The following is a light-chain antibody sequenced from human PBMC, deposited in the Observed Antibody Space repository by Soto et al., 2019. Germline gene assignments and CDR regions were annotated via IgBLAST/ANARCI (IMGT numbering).Light chain of an antibody. J-gene: IGKJ5*01. CDR1: QSISSY. Sequence: DIQMTQSPSSLSASVGDRVTITCRASQSISSYLNWYQQKPGKAPNLLIYAASSLQSGVPSRFSGSGSGTDFILTISSLQPEDFATYYCQQSYRTLITFGQGTRLEIK. CDR2: AAS. V-gene: IGKV1-39*01. CDR3: QQSYRTLIT.